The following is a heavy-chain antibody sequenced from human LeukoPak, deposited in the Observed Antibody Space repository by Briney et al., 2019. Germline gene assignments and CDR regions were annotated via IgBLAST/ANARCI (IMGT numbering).Heavy chain of an antibody. V-gene: IGHV3-23*01. CDR1: GFTFSSYA. CDR3: AKDQGLRYFDWLALNWFDP. J-gene: IGHJ5*02. CDR2: ISGSGGST. D-gene: IGHD3-9*01. Sequence: PGGSLRLSCAASGFTFSSYAMSWVRQAPGKGLEWVSAISGSGGSTYYADSAKGRITISRDNSKNTLYLQMNSLRAEDTAVYYCAKDQGLRYFDWLALNWFDPWGQGTLVTVSS.